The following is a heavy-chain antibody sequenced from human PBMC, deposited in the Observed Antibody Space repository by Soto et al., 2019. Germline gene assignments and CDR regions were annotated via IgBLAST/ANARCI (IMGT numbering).Heavy chain of an antibody. CDR1: GGSISTTHW. Sequence: SETLSLTCAVSGGSISTTHWWTWVRQPPGKGLEWIGYIYHSGNTKYNPSLKSRVTISVDTSKNQFSLRLTSVTAADPAVYYCAGTTTAPLDYWAQGTLVTISS. J-gene: IGHJ4*02. D-gene: IGHD4-4*01. CDR3: AGTTTAPLDY. CDR2: IYHSGNT. V-gene: IGHV4-4*02.